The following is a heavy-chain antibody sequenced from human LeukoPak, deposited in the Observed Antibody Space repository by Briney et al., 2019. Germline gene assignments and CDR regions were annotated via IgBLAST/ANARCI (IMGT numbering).Heavy chain of an antibody. CDR3: AKEVYYDILTGLVDY. Sequence: SETLSLTCTVSGGSISSSSYYWGWIRQPPGKGLEWIGSIYYSGSTYYNPSLKSRVTISVDTSKNQFSLELSSVTAADTAVYYCAKEVYYDILTGLVDYWGQGTLVTVSS. J-gene: IGHJ4*02. V-gene: IGHV4-39*07. D-gene: IGHD3-9*01. CDR1: GGSISSSSYY. CDR2: IYYSGST.